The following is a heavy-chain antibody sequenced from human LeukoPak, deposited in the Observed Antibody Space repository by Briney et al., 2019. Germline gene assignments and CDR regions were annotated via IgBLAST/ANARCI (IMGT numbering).Heavy chain of an antibody. CDR1: GGSISGYY. J-gene: IGHJ6*04. CDR3: ARLIRSKMDV. D-gene: IGHD2-2*01. Sequence: SETLSLTCTVSGGSISGYYWSWIRQPPGKRLEWIGYIYYSGSTNHNPSLKSRVTISVDTSKNQFSLKLSSVTAADTAVYYCARLIRSKMDVWGKGTTVTVSS. CDR2: IYYSGST. V-gene: IGHV4-59*08.